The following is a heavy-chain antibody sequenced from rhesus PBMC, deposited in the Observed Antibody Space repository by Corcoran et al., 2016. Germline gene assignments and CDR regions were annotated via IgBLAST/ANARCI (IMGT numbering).Heavy chain of an antibody. CDR1: GFTFSVYE. V-gene: IGHV3-100*02. J-gene: IGHJ4*01. D-gene: IGHD5-30*01. Sequence: EVQLVESGVGLVRPGGSLRLSCVASGFTFSVYEMHWGGHAPGKGLEWVSVIRESGGITYYADSVKGRFTISRDNAKNSLFLQMNSLRAEDTAVYYCTRGGYSGYSYPDYWGQGVLVTVSS. CDR3: TRGGYSGYSYPDY. CDR2: IRESGGIT.